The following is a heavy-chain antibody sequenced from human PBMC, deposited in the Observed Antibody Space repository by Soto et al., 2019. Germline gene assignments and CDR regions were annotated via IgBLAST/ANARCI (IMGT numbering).Heavy chain of an antibody. Sequence: PGGSLRLSCAAPGFTFSNAWMNWVRQAPGKGLEWVGRIKSKTEGGTTDYAAPVKGRFTISRDDSKNTLYLQMKRLKTEDTAVYYCTTWGWSGWWGYYYYYGMDVWGQGTTVTVSS. CDR1: GFTFSNAW. J-gene: IGHJ6*02. V-gene: IGHV3-15*07. CDR2: IKSKTEGGTT. CDR3: TTWGWSGWWGYYYYYGMDV. D-gene: IGHD6-19*01.